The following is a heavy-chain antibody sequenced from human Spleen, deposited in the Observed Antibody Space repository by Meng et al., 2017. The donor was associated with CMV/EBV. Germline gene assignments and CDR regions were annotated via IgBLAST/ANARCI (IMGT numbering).Heavy chain of an antibody. V-gene: IGHV3-11*03. D-gene: IGHD6-19*01. Sequence: GGGLGQPVASLRLSCAVFGFTFSGYYLSWIRQAPGKGLDWVSYISSSSSYTNYADSVKGQFTISRDNAKNSLYLQMNSLRAEDTAVYYCASQGGIAVADRFQHWGQGTLVTVSS. CDR3: ASQGGIAVADRFQH. CDR2: ISSSSSYT. CDR1: GFTFSGYY. J-gene: IGHJ1*01.